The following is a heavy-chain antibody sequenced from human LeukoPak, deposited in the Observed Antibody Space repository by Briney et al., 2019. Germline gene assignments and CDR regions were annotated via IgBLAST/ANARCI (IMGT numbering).Heavy chain of an antibody. CDR1: GFSFSTYL. CDR3: ARDRWGLLGGDF. V-gene: IGHV3-7*04. D-gene: IGHD2-8*01. Sequence: GGSLRLSCAASGFSFSTYLMSWVRQAPGKGLEWVARITQDGSEKYYVDSVKGRFTISRDNAKNSLYLQMNSLRAEDTAVYYCARDRWGLLGGDFWGQGTLVTVSS. J-gene: IGHJ4*02. CDR2: ITQDGSEK.